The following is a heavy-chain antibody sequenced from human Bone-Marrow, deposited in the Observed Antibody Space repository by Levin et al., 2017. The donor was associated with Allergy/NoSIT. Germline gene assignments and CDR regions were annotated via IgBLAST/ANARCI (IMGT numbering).Heavy chain of an antibody. D-gene: IGHD6-13*01. J-gene: IGHJ3*02. CDR3: ARDGLGIAAAGIKKYDAFDI. V-gene: IGHV3-30*04. Sequence: GESLKISCAASGFTFSSYAMHWVRQAPGKGLEWVAVISYDGSNKYYADSVKGRFTISRDNSKNTLYLQMNSLRAEDTAVYYCARDGLGIAAAGIKKYDAFDILGQGTMVTVSS. CDR1: GFTFSSYA. CDR2: ISYDGSNK.